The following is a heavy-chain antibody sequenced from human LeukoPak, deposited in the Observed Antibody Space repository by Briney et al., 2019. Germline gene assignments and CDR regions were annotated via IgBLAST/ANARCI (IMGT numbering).Heavy chain of an antibody. CDR2: ISSDGSTT. CDR1: GFPFSRDS. J-gene: IGHJ4*02. D-gene: IGHD5-24*01. CDR3: ASDVAYKFDY. V-gene: IGHV3-74*01. Sequence: GGSLRLSCVASGFPFSRDSMHWVRQSPGKGLVWLSRISSDGSTTDYADSVKGRFTISRDNAKNTLYLQMNSLRDEDTAVYYCASDVAYKFDYWGQGTLVTFSS.